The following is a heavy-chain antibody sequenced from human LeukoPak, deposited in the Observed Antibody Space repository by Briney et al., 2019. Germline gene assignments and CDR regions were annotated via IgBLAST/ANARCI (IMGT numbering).Heavy chain of an antibody. CDR2: ISSSSSYI. D-gene: IGHD4-17*01. V-gene: IGHV3-21*01. CDR3: AGSYDYGDYSRGDAFDI. J-gene: IGHJ3*02. CDR1: GFTFSSYS. Sequence: PGGSLRLSCAASGFTFSSYSMNWVRQAPGKGLEWVSSISSSSSYIYYADSVKGRFTISRDNAKNSLYLQMNSLRAEDTAVYYCAGSYDYGDYSRGDAFDIWGQGTMVTVSS.